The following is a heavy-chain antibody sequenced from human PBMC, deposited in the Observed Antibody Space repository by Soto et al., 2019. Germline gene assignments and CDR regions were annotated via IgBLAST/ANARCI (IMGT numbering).Heavy chain of an antibody. Sequence: ASVKVSCKASGYTFTSYAMHWVRQAPGQRLEWMGWINAGNGNTKYSQKFQGRVTITRDTSASTAYMELSSLRSEDTAVYYCASKDYYDSSGYYSFDYWGQGTLVTVSS. CDR2: INAGNGNT. D-gene: IGHD3-22*01. V-gene: IGHV1-3*01. CDR1: GYTFTSYA. CDR3: ASKDYYDSSGYYSFDY. J-gene: IGHJ4*02.